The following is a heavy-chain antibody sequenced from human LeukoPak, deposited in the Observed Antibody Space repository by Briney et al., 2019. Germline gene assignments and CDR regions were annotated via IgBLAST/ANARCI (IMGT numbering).Heavy chain of an antibody. CDR2: IKSKTDGGTT. J-gene: IGHJ6*02. CDR1: GFTFSTYA. CDR3: TTELRGSSEGYYYYGMDV. V-gene: IGHV3-15*01. D-gene: IGHD1-26*01. Sequence: GGSLRLSCAASGFTFSTYAMSWVRQAPGKGLEWVGRIKSKTDGGTTDYAAPVEGRFTISRDDSKNTLYLQMNSLKTEDTAVYYCTTELRGSSEGYYYYGMDVWGQGTTVTVSS.